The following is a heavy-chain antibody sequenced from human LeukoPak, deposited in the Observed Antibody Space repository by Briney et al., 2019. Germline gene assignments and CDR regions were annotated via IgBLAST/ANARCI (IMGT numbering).Heavy chain of an antibody. V-gene: IGHV3-15*01. Sequence: GGSLRLSCAASGFTFSSYWMSWVRRAPRKGLEWVAQIKTEIDGGPTDYAAPVKGRFTISRDDSKNMLFLQMNSLKIEDTAIYYCTWSGLKIESWGQGTLVTVSS. J-gene: IGHJ4*02. CDR1: GFTFSSYW. CDR2: IKTEIDGGPT. D-gene: IGHD3-3*01. CDR3: TWSGLKIES.